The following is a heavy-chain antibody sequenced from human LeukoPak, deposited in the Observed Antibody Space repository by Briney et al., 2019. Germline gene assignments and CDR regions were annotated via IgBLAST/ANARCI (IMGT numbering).Heavy chain of an antibody. CDR1: GGSFSGYY. D-gene: IGHD6-13*01. Sequence: SETLSLTGAVYGGSFSGYYWSWIRQPPGKGLEWIGEINHSGSTNYNPSLKSRVTISVDTSKNQFSLKLSSVTAADTAVYYCANGYSSSPGFDYWGRGTLVTVSS. V-gene: IGHV4-34*01. CDR2: INHSGST. CDR3: ANGYSSSPGFDY. J-gene: IGHJ4*02.